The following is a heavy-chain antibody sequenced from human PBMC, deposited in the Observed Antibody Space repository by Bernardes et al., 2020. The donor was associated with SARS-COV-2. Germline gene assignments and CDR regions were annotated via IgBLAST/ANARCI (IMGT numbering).Heavy chain of an antibody. V-gene: IGHV4-59*11. CDR3: ARDMNDFWSGPSGMDV. J-gene: IGHJ6*02. CDR2: IYYSGST. Sequence: SETLSLTCTVSGGSISSHYWSWIRQPPGKGLEWIGYIYYSGSTNYNPSLKSRVTISEDTSKNQFSLKLSSVTAADTAVYYCARDMNDFWSGPSGMDVWGQGTTVTVSS. CDR1: GGSISSHY. D-gene: IGHD3-3*01.